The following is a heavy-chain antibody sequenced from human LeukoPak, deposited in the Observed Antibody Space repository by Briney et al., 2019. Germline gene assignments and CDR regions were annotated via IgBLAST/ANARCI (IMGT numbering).Heavy chain of an antibody. J-gene: IGHJ4*02. CDR1: GYSFTSYW. V-gene: IGHV5-51*01. CDR2: IYPGDSDT. D-gene: IGHD5-24*01. Sequence: GESLKISCKGSGYSFTSYWNGWVRQMPGKGLEWRGIIYPGDSDTRYSPSFQGPVTISADKSISIAYLQWSSLKASDIAMYYCARLGGDGYNFVDYWGQGTLVTVSS. CDR3: ARLGGDGYNFVDY.